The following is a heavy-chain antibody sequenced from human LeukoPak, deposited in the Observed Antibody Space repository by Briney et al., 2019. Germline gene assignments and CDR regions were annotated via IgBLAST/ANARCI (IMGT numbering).Heavy chain of an antibody. CDR2: ISGSGGST. CDR3: AKDGYGDYVGWFDP. J-gene: IGHJ5*02. D-gene: IGHD4-17*01. V-gene: IGHV3-23*01. CDR1: GFTFSSYA. Sequence: GGSLRLSCAASGFTFSSYAMSWVRQSPGKGLGWVSAISGSGGSTYYADSVKGRFTISRDNAKNTLYLQMNSLRAKDTAVYYCAKDGYGDYVGWFDPWGQGTLVTVSS.